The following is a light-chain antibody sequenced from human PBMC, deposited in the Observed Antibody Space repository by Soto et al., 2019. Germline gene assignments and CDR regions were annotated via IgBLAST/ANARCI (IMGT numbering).Light chain of an antibody. CDR3: VLYMGSGISV. CDR2: STN. CDR1: SGSVSTSYY. J-gene: IGLJ3*02. V-gene: IGLV8-61*01. Sequence: QTVVTQEPSFSVSPGGTVTLTCGLSSGSVSTSYYASWYQQTPGQAPRTLIYSTNTRSSGVPDRFSGSILGNKAALTITGAQADDESDHYCVLYMGSGISVFGGGTKLTVL.